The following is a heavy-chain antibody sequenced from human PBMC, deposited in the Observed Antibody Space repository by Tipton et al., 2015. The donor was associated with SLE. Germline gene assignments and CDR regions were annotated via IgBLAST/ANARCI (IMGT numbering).Heavy chain of an antibody. D-gene: IGHD3-22*01. CDR1: GFTFSSYS. J-gene: IGHJ4*02. V-gene: IGHV3-48*01. CDR3: ARDTPDYYDSSGYYPFDY. CDR2: ISSSSSTI. Sequence: SLRLSCAASGFTFSSYSMNWVRQAPGKGLEWVSYISSSSSTIYYADSVKGRFTISRDNAKNSLYLQMNSLRAEDTAVYYCARDTPDYYDSSGYYPFDYWGQGTLVTVSS.